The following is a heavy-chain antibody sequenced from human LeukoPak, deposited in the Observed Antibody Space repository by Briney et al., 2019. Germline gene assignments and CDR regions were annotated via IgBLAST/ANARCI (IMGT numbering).Heavy chain of an antibody. Sequence: PGGSLRLSCAASGFTFSSYWMSWVRQAPGKGLEWVANIKQDGSEKYYVDSVKGRFTISGDNAKNSLYLQMNSLRAEDTAVYYCARGPSARFFGVAKGAFDIWGQGTMVTVSS. D-gene: IGHD3-3*01. V-gene: IGHV3-7*01. J-gene: IGHJ3*02. CDR2: IKQDGSEK. CDR1: GFTFSSYW. CDR3: ARGPSARFFGVAKGAFDI.